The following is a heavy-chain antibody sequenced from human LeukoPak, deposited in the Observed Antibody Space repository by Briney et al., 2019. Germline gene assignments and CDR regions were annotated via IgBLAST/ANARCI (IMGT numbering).Heavy chain of an antibody. J-gene: IGHJ5*02. CDR1: GGSFSGYY. CDR2: INHSGST. Sequence: SETLSLTCAVYGGSFSGYYWSWIRQPPGKGLEWIGEINHSGSTNYNPSLKSRVTISVDTSKNQFSLNLTSVTAADTAVYYCVRDLGLAVAGYNWFDPWGQGTLVTVSS. D-gene: IGHD6-19*01. CDR3: VRDLGLAVAGYNWFDP. V-gene: IGHV4-34*01.